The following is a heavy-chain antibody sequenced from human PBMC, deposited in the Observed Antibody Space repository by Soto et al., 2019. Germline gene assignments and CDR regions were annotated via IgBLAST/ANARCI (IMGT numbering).Heavy chain of an antibody. J-gene: IGHJ4*02. D-gene: IGHD3-16*01. CDR1: GFSFSNCH. CDR2: ISYDGRNK. Sequence: GPLRVSGAATGFSFSNCHPNSLRQTPGKGMEWVAVISYDGRNKCVDSVKGRFTISRDNSKNTFFLQMNSLRPEDTALYYCARDRGGEDLATTFDHSGQGTLVSVSS. CDR3: ARDRGGEDLATTFDH. V-gene: IGHV3-30*03.